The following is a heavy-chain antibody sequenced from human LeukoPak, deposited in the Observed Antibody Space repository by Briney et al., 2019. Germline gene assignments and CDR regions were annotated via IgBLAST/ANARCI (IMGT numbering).Heavy chain of an antibody. V-gene: IGHV4-61*09. D-gene: IGHD3-3*01. Sequence: SETLSLTCTVSGYTISSGYYWGWIRQPAGKGLEWIGHIYSSGNTKYNPSLKSRLTMSIDSSKNQFSLILTSVTAADTAVYYCARVALITIHENDAFDIWGQGTVVTVSS. J-gene: IGHJ3*02. CDR2: IYSSGNT. CDR1: GYTISSGYY. CDR3: ARVALITIHENDAFDI.